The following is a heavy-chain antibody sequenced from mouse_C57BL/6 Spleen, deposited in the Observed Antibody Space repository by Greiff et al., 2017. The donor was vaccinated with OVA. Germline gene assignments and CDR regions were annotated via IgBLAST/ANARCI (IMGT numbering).Heavy chain of an antibody. D-gene: IGHD1-1*01. Sequence: DVQLVESGGDLVKPGGSLKLSCAASGFTFSSYGLSWVRQTPDKRLEWVATISSGGSYTYYPDSVKGRFTISRDNAKNTLYLQMSSLKSEDTAMYYCARHNYGSRGDYFDYWGQGTTRTVSS. CDR1: GFTFSSYG. CDR3: ARHNYGSRGDYFDY. V-gene: IGHV5-6*01. CDR2: ISSGGSYT. J-gene: IGHJ2*01.